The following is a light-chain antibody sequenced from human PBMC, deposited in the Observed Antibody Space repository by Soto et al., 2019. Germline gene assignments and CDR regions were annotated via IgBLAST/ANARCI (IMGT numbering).Light chain of an antibody. Sequence: QSVLTQPASVSGSPGQSITLSCTGTSCDVGDCNYVSWYQHHPGKAPKLMIYDVSNRPSGVSNRFSGSKSGNTASLTISGLQAEDEADYYCSSYTSSRTWVFGGGTKLTVL. CDR2: DVS. CDR3: SSYTSSRTWV. CDR1: SCDVGDCNY. J-gene: IGLJ3*02. V-gene: IGLV2-14*03.